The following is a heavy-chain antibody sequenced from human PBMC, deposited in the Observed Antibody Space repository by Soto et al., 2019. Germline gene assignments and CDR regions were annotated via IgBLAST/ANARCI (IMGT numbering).Heavy chain of an antibody. J-gene: IGHJ4*01. CDR2: IYPTDSDA. D-gene: IGHD3-16*01. V-gene: IGHV5-51*01. CDR1: GYQFANFW. Sequence: GESLKISWQGAGYQFANFWIGWVRQMPGKGLEWMGVIYPTDSDATYSPSFQGQVTISVDKSISTAYLQWSSLKASDTAMYYCATPYTDYDYWGQGTLVTVSS. CDR3: ATPYTDYDY.